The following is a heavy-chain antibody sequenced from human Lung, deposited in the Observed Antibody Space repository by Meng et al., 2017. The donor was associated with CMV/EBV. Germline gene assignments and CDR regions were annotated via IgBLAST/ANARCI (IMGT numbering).Heavy chain of an antibody. CDR2: IRPYNGNT. CDR1: GYTFPQIG. D-gene: IGHD3-10*01. Sequence: ASVKVSXKASGYTFPQIGISWLRQAPGRGLEWMGWIRPYNGNTDYAQKVQGRITMTTDTSTRTIYMELRGLSSDDTAVYYCARWYGSGSYYSDYWGQGTLVTVSS. J-gene: IGHJ4*02. V-gene: IGHV1-18*01. CDR3: ARWYGSGSYYSDY.